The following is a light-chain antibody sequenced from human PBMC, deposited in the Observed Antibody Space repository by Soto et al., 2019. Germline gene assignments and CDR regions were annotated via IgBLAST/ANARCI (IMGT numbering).Light chain of an antibody. J-gene: IGKJ2*01. CDR3: HQYNDWPPYT. Sequence: EIVMPQSPATLSVSPGERATLSCRASQSVSSNLAWYQQKPGQAPRLLVYGASTRATGIPARFSGSGSGTECTLTISSLQSEDFAVDYWHQYNDWPPYTFGQGTKLEIK. V-gene: IGKV3-15*01. CDR2: GAS. CDR1: QSVSSN.